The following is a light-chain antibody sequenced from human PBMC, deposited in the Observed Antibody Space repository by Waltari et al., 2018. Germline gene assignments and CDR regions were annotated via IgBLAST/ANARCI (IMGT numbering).Light chain of an antibody. CDR2: KSS. V-gene: IGKV1-5*03. J-gene: IGKJ1*01. CDR1: QSIDIW. CDR3: QQYDYYRT. Sequence: DLQMTQSPSALSASIGDRVTITCRASQSIDIWLAWYQQKPGKPPKNLIYKSSILQRGVPSRFSGSGAGTEFTLTIANLQPDDSAVYYCQQYDYYRTFGQGTKVEV.